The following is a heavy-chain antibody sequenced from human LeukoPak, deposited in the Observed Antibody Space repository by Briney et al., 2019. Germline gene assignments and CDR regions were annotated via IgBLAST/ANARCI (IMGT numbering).Heavy chain of an antibody. J-gene: IGHJ4*02. CDR1: GGTFSSYA. Sequence: ASVKVSCKASGGTFSSYAISWVRQAPGQGLEWMGGIIPIFGTANYAQKFQGRVTMTRDTSTSTVYMELSSLRSEDTAVYYCARKDPSTGFDYWGQGTLVTVSS. D-gene: IGHD2-2*01. V-gene: IGHV1-69*05. CDR2: IIPIFGTA. CDR3: ARKDPSTGFDY.